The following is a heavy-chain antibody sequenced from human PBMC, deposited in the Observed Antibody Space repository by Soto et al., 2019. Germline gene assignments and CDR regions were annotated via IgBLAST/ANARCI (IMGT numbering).Heavy chain of an antibody. Sequence: PSETLSLTCTVSGGSISSGGYYWSWIRQHPGKGLEWIGYIYYSGSTYYNPSLKSRVTISVDTSKNQLSLKLSSVTAADTAVYYCARDRGSGIMWFDPWGRGTLVTVSS. CDR2: IYYSGST. CDR1: GGSISSGGYY. V-gene: IGHV4-31*03. CDR3: ARDRGSGIMWFDP. D-gene: IGHD3-10*01. J-gene: IGHJ5*02.